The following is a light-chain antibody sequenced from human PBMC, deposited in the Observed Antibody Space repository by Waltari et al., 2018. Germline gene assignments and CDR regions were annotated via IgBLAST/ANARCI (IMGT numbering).Light chain of an antibody. Sequence: DIQMTQSPSTLSASVGDRVTIPCRASQSISSWLAWYQQKPGKAPKLLIYKASSLESGVPSRFSGSGSGTEFTLTISSLQPDDFATYYCQQSLSTFGQGTKVEIK. J-gene: IGKJ1*01. CDR3: QQSLST. CDR1: QSISSW. V-gene: IGKV1-5*03. CDR2: KAS.